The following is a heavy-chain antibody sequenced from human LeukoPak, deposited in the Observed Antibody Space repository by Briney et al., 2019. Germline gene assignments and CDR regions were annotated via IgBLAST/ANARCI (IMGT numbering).Heavy chain of an antibody. V-gene: IGHV4-34*01. CDR2: INHSGST. D-gene: IGHD3-3*01. CDR3: ARHLGFLEWLFDPCSWFDP. Sequence: SETLSLTCTVSGGSISSYYWSWIRQPPGKGLEWIGEINHSGSTNYNPSLKSRVTISVDTSKNQFSLKLSSVTAADTAVYYCARHLGFLEWLFDPCSWFDPWGQGTLVTVSS. CDR1: GGSISSYY. J-gene: IGHJ5*02.